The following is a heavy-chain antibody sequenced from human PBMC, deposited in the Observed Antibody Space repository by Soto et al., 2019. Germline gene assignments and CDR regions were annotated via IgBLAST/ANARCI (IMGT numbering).Heavy chain of an antibody. J-gene: IGHJ4*02. CDR2: INAGTGNT. CDR3: ARDRTTSSTRQFDY. V-gene: IGHV1-3*01. D-gene: IGHD4-17*01. CDR1: GYIFTNYA. Sequence: QVQLVQSGAEVKTPGASVKLSCKASGYIFTNYAIHWVRQAPGQRLEWMGWINAGTGNTRYSQKFQGRITISTDASASTAYIDLNSLRSEDTAGYYCARDRTTSSTRQFDYWGQGSLVTVSS.